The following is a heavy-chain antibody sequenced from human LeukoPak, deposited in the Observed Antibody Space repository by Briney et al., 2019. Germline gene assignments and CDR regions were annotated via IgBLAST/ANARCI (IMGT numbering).Heavy chain of an antibody. J-gene: IGHJ4*02. CDR1: RFTFNTHA. CDR2: VTSSGRTP. CDR3: AKDRPNFYETSGSYYKIKGDF. V-gene: IGHV3-23*01. Sequence: GGALRLSCEASRFTFNTHAMSWVRQAPGKGLEWVASVTSSGRTPYYADSVKGRFTISRDNSKNTLYLQMNSLRGEDTAVYYCAKDRPNFYETSGSYYKIKGDFWGQGSLVTVSS. D-gene: IGHD3-10*01.